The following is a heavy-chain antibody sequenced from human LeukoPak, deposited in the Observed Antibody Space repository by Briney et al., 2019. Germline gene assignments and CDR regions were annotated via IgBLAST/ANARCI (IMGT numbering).Heavy chain of an antibody. Sequence: PGGSLRLSCAASGFTVSSNYMSWVRQAPGKGLEWVSVIYSGGSTYYADSVKGRFTISRDNSKNTLYLQMNSLRAEDTAVYYCAKEGEKRTFDYWGQGTLVTVSS. CDR3: AKEGEKRTFDY. J-gene: IGHJ4*02. CDR2: IYSGGST. CDR1: GFTVSSNY. V-gene: IGHV3-53*01. D-gene: IGHD3-16*01.